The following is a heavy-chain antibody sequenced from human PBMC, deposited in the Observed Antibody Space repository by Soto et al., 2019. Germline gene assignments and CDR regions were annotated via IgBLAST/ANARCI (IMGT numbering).Heavy chain of an antibody. V-gene: IGHV3-66*01. CDR3: ARWNCSSTSCPHAAFDY. CDR1: GFTVSSNY. J-gene: IGHJ4*02. CDR2: IYSGGST. Sequence: GGFLRLSCAASGFTVSSNYMSWVRQAPGKGLEWVSVIYSGGSTYYADSVKGRFTISRDNSKNTLYLQMNSLRAEDTAVYYCARWNCSSTSCPHAAFDYWGQGTLVTVSS. D-gene: IGHD2-2*01.